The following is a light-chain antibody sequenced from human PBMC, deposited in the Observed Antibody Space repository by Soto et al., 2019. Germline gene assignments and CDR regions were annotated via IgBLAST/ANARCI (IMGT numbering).Light chain of an antibody. Sequence: EIVLTQSPATLSLSPGERATLSCRASQSVSNYVAWYQQKPGQAPRLLIYDASTRATGIPARFSGSGSGTDFTSTIRSLEPEDFAVYYYQQRSNWLFGQGTKLDIK. CDR3: QQRSNWL. V-gene: IGKV3-11*01. CDR1: QSVSNY. CDR2: DAS. J-gene: IGKJ2*01.